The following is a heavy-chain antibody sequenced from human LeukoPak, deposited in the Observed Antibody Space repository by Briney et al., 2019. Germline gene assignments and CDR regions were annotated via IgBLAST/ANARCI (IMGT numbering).Heavy chain of an antibody. CDR3: AKEQAYNYGSGSYSFFY. CDR2: ISGSGGST. CDR1: GFTFSSYA. J-gene: IGHJ4*02. D-gene: IGHD3-10*01. Sequence: GGSLTLSCAASGFTFSSYAMSWVRQAPGKDLQWLSAISGSGGSTYYADSVKGRFTISRDNSKNTLYLQMNSLRVEDTAVYYCAKEQAYNYGSGSYSFFYWGQGTLVTVSS. V-gene: IGHV3-23*01.